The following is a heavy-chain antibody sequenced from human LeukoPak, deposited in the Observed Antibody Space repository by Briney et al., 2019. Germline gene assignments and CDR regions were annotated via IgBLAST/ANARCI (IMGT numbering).Heavy chain of an antibody. J-gene: IGHJ5*02. D-gene: IGHD5-12*01. Sequence: KPSETLSLTCTVSGGSISSYYWSWIRQPAGKGLEWIGRIYTSGSTNYNPSLKSRVTISVDTSKNQFSLKLSSVTAADTAVYYCASQLTGYGWAWFDPWGQGTLVTVSS. CDR3: ASQLTGYGWAWFDP. V-gene: IGHV4-4*07. CDR2: IYTSGST. CDR1: GGSISSYY.